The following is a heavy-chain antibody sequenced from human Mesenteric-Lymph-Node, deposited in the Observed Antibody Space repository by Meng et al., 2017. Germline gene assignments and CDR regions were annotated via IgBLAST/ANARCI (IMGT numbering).Heavy chain of an antibody. D-gene: IGHD3-10*01. Sequence: GQVQEAGPGLVKPSQTLSLTCTVSGGSISSGGYYWSWIRQHPGKGLEWIGYIHSSGSTYYNPSLRSRLTISVDTSKNQFSLKLSSVTAADTAVYYCARASYGSGSPLGESWFDPWGQGTLVTVSS. J-gene: IGHJ5*02. CDR1: GGSISSGGYY. CDR3: ARASYGSGSPLGESWFDP. V-gene: IGHV4-31*03. CDR2: IHSSGST.